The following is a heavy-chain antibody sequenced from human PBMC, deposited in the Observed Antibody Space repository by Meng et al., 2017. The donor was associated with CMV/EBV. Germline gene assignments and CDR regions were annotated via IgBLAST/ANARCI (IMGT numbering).Heavy chain of an antibody. D-gene: IGHD6-13*01. CDR2: ISSSGSTI. CDR3: AREDYLSGSWFPGGGMDV. J-gene: IGHJ6*02. Sequence: GGSLRLSCAASGFTFSSYEMNWVRQAPGKGLEWVSYISSSGSTIYYADSVKGRFTISRDNAKNSLYLQMNSLRAEDTAVYYCAREDYLSGSWFPGGGMDVWGQGTTVTVSS. CDR1: GFTFSSYE. V-gene: IGHV3-48*03.